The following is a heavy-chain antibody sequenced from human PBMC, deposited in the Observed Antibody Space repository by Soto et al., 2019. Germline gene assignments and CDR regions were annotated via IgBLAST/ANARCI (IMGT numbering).Heavy chain of an antibody. CDR2: INSDGSST. D-gene: IGHD6-6*01. CDR3: ASHPYSSSGYYYGMDV. J-gene: IGHJ6*02. CDR1: GFTFSSYW. V-gene: IGHV3-74*01. Sequence: WSLRLSCAASGFTFSSYWMHWVRQAPGKGLVWVSRINSDGSSTSYADSVKGRFTISRDNAKNTLYLQMNSLRAEDTAVCYCASHPYSSSGYYYGMDVWGQGTTVNVSS.